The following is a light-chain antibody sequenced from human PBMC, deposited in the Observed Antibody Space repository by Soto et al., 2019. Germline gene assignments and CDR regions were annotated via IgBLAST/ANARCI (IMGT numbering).Light chain of an antibody. V-gene: IGKV1-9*01. CDR1: QGTKTY. CDR2: AAS. CDR3: QQLNSYPLT. J-gene: IGKJ4*01. Sequence: DIQLTQSPSFLSASIGDRVTITCRASQGTKTYLAWYQQKPGKAPKLLIYAASTLQSGVPSRFSGRGSGTEFTLTISSLQPEDFGTYYCQQLNSYPLTFGGGTKVEIK.